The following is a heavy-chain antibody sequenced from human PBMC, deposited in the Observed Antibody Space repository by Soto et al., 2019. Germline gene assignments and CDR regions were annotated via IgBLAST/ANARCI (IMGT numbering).Heavy chain of an antibody. CDR2: ISSSSSYI. V-gene: IGHV3-21*01. J-gene: IGHJ5*02. CDR1: GFTFSSYS. D-gene: IGHD3-10*01. Sequence: GGSLRLSCAASGFTFSSYSMNWVRQAPGKGLEWVSSISSSSSYIYYADSVKGRFTISRDNAKNSLYLQMNSLRAEDTAVYYCAREWYYYGSGSYPNWFDPWGQGTLVTVSS. CDR3: AREWYYYGSGSYPNWFDP.